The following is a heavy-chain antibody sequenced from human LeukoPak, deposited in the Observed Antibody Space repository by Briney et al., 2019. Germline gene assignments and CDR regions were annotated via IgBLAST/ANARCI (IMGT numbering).Heavy chain of an antibody. V-gene: IGHV3-21*01. CDR2: ISSSSSYI. CDR3: ARDAYCGGDCQSFDC. D-gene: IGHD2-21*01. J-gene: IGHJ4*02. Sequence: GGSLRLSCAASGFTFSSYSMNWVRQAPGKGLEWVSSISSSSSYIYYADSVKGRFTISRDNAKNSLYLQMNSLRAEDTAVYYCARDAYCGGDCQSFDCWGQGTLVTVSS. CDR1: GFTFSSYS.